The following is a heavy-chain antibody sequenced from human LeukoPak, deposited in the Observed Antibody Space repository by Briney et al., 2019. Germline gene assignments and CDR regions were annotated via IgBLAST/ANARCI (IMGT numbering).Heavy chain of an antibody. D-gene: IGHD3-10*01. V-gene: IGHV3-23*01. CDR1: GFTFSTYA. J-gene: IGHJ4*02. Sequence: PGRSLRLSCAASGFTFSTYAMNWVRQAPGKGLEWVSTISGRSETTYYSDSVKGRFTISRDNPKNTLYLQMNSLRAEDTAVYYCANYVYDSGNRRFDYWGQGTLVTVSS. CDR2: ISGRSETT. CDR3: ANYVYDSGNRRFDY.